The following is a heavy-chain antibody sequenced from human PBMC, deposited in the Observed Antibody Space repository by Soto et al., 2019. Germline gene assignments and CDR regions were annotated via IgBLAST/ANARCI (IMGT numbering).Heavy chain of an antibody. J-gene: IGHJ6*02. CDR3: XXXXXDIAGMDV. V-gene: IGHV1-69*01. CDR2: IIPIFGTA. Sequence: QVQLVQSGAEVKKPGSSVKVSCKASGGTFSSYAISWVRQAPGXGLEWMGGIIPIFGTANYAQKFQGRVTITADESXXXAXXXXXXXXXXXXXXXXXXXXXXDIAGMDVWGQGTTVTVSS. D-gene: IGHD5-12*01. CDR1: GGTFSSYA.